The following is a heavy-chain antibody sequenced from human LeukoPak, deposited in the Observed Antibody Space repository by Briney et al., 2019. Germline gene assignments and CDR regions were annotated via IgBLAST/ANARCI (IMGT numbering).Heavy chain of an antibody. CDR1: GYTFTSYD. CDR3: ARSIAAAGTVDY. J-gene: IGHJ4*02. V-gene: IGHV1-8*01. Sequence: ASVKVSCKASGYTFTSYDINWVRQATGQGLEWMGWMNPNSGNTGYAQKFQGRVTMTRNTSTSTVYMELSSLRSEDTAVYYCARSIAAAGTVDYWGQGTLVTVSS. CDR2: MNPNSGNT. D-gene: IGHD6-13*01.